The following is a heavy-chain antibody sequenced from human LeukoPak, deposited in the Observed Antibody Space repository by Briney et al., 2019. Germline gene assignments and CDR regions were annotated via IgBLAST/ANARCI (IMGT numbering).Heavy chain of an antibody. CDR3: ARDRTKHTVTTHFDY. J-gene: IGHJ4*02. V-gene: IGHV4-39*07. CDR1: GDSVSSNSDY. CDR2: IYYRGST. Sequence: SETLSLTCTVSGDSVSSNSDYWGWIRQPPGKGLEWIGSIYYRGSTDYNPSLKSRVSISVDTSNNQLSLRLDSVTAADTAVYYCARDRTKHTVTTHFDYWGQGSLVVVSP. D-gene: IGHD4-17*01.